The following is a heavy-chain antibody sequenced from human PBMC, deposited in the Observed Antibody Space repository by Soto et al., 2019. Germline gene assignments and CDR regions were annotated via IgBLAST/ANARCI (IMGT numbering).Heavy chain of an antibody. V-gene: IGHV1-24*01. D-gene: IGHD2-2*03. Sequence: QVQLVQSGAEVKKPGASVKVSCKVSGYTLTELSMHWVRQAPGKGLEWMGNFDPENGETIYAERFQGRVTLAEDTSTDTSYMEWSSLTSEDTEVYYCATAVGYSLDPYNMDVWGQGTTVTVSS. J-gene: IGHJ6*02. CDR1: GYTLTELS. CDR3: ATAVGYSLDPYNMDV. CDR2: FDPENGET.